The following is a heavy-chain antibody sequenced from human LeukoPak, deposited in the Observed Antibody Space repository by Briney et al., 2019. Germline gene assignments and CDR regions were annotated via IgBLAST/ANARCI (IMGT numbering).Heavy chain of an antibody. CDR2: IYSSGNT. V-gene: IGHV3-66*01. Sequence: GGSLRLSCAASGFTVSSNYMSWVRQAPGQGLEWVSVIYSSGNTYYADSVQGRFTMSRDNPENALYLQMNSLRAEDTALYYCARAHDRGYYYGFDYWGQGTLVTVSS. J-gene: IGHJ4*02. CDR1: GFTVSSNY. CDR3: ARAHDRGYYYGFDY. D-gene: IGHD3-22*01.